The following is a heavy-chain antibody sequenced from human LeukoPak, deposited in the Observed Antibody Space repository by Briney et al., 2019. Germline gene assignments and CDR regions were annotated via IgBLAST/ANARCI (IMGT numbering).Heavy chain of an antibody. D-gene: IGHD3-22*01. CDR1: GGSISSYY. J-gene: IGHJ5*02. V-gene: IGHV4-59*01. Sequence: SETLSLTCTVSGGSISSYYWSWIRQPPGKGLEWIGYIYYSGSTNYNPSLKSRVTISVDTSKNQFSLKLSSVTAADTAVYYCARAHEYYYDSSGLDWFDPWAREPWSPSPQ. CDR3: ARAHEYYYDSSGLDWFDP. CDR2: IYYSGST.